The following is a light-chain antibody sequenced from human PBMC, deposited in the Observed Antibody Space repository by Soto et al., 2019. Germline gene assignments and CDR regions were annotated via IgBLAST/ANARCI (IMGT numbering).Light chain of an antibody. V-gene: IGLV2-14*01. J-gene: IGLJ1*01. Sequence: SALTKPASVSGYPGQSITISCTGTSSDVGGYNYVSWYQQHPGKAPKLMIYEVSNRPSGVSNRFSGSKSGNTASLTIAGLQAEDEADYYCSSYTSSSTLVFGTGTKVTVL. CDR2: EVS. CDR1: SSDVGGYNY. CDR3: SSYTSSSTLV.